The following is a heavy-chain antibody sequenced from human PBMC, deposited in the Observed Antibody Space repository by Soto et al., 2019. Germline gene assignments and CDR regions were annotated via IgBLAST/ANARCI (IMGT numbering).Heavy chain of an antibody. D-gene: IGHD2-15*01. CDR1: GYTFSSHG. Sequence: QVQLVQSGAEVGKPGASVKFSCKASGYTFSSHGIIWVRQAPGQGLEWMGWISGYNGNAKYAQRFQGRVTMTTDTSTSTFYMDLRSLGSDDSAVYYCAREGSYGWYDCWGQGTLVTVSS. V-gene: IGHV1-18*01. CDR2: ISGYNGNA. CDR3: AREGSYGWYDC. J-gene: IGHJ5*01.